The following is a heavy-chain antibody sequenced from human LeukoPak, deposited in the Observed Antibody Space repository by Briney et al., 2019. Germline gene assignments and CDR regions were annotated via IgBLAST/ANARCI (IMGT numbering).Heavy chain of an antibody. CDR2: NYPGDSDT. CDR3: ARTLKPTVVTPNRYYYYGMDV. Sequence: PGKSLKISCKGSGYSSTSYWIGWVRQMPGKGLEWMGINYPGDSDTRYSPSFQGQVTISADKSISTDYLQWSSLKASDTAMYYCARTLKPTVVTPNRYYYYGMDVWGQGTTVTVSS. CDR1: GYSSTSYW. V-gene: IGHV5-51*01. D-gene: IGHD4-23*01. J-gene: IGHJ6*02.